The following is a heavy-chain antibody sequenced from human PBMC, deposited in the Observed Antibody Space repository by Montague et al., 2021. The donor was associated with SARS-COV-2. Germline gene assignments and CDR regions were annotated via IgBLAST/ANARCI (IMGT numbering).Heavy chain of an antibody. V-gene: IGHV4-34*01. CDR3: ARGPDYNKGGDY. D-gene: IGHD4-11*01. CDR2: IHPCGNT. Sequence: SETLSLTCEVYSGPLSAYYWSWVRQPPGKGLEWIGEIHPCGNTNYNPSLMSRVTISLDTSSNPFSLKLTSVTAADTAVYYCARGPDYNKGGDYWGQGTMVTVSS. J-gene: IGHJ4*02. CDR1: SGPLSAYY.